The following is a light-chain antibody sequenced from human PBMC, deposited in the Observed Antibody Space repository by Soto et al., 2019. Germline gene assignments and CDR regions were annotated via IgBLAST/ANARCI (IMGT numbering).Light chain of an antibody. CDR1: SSDIGGYNY. Sequence: QSALTQPASVSGSPGQSITISCTGTSSDIGGYNYVSWYQQHPGKAPKVMIYDVSNRPSGVSNRFSGSKSGNTASLTISGLQAEDEADYYCRSYTSTSTPVVFGGGTKLTAL. V-gene: IGLV2-14*01. CDR3: RSYTSTSTPVV. J-gene: IGLJ2*01. CDR2: DVS.